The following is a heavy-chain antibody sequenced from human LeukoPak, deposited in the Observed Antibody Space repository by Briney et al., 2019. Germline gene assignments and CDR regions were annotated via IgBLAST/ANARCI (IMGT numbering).Heavy chain of an antibody. CDR3: ARDRRHIVVVTAIPGIDY. J-gene: IGHJ4*02. CDR1: GFTFSSYG. D-gene: IGHD2-21*02. CDR2: ISYDGSNK. V-gene: IGHV3-30*03. Sequence: PGGSLRLSCAASGFTFSSYGMHWVRQAPGKGLEWVAVISYDGSNKYYADSVKGRFTISRDNSKNTLYLQMSSLRAEDTAVYYCARDRRHIVVVTAIPGIDYWGQGTLVTVSS.